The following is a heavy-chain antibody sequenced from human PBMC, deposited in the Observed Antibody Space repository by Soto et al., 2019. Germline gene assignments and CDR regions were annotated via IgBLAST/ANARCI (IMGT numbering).Heavy chain of an antibody. Sequence: LSLTCAISGDSVSSNSAAWNWIRQSPSRGLEWLGRTYYRSKWYNDYAVSVKSRITINPDTSKNQFSLQLNSVTPEDTAVYYCARVPNPFRLKIGYEDAVDFWGQGTMVTVSS. J-gene: IGHJ3*01. CDR3: ARVPNPFRLKIGYEDAVDF. V-gene: IGHV6-1*01. CDR2: TYYRSKWYN. D-gene: IGHD5-12*01. CDR1: GDSVSSNSAA.